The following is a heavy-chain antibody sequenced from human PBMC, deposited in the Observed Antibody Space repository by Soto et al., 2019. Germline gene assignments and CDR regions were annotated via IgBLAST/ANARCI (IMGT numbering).Heavy chain of an antibody. CDR2: IWYDGSNK. J-gene: IGHJ5*02. CDR3: ARVISVGTSYNWFDP. CDR1: GFTFSSYG. V-gene: IGHV3-33*01. Sequence: PVGSLRLSCAASGFTFSSYGMHWVRQAPGKGLEWVAVIWYDGSNKYYADSVKGRFTISRDNSKNTLYLQMNSLRAEDTAVYYCARVISVGTSYNWFDPWGQGTLVTVSS. D-gene: IGHD6-13*01.